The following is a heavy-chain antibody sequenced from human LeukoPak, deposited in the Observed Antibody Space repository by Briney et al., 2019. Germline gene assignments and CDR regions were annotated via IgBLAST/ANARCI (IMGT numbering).Heavy chain of an antibody. CDR1: GFTFSDYY. Sequence: GGSLRLSCAASGFTFSDYYMSWIRQAPGKGLEWVSYISSSGSTIYYADSVKGRLTISRDNAKNSLYLQMNSLRAEDTAVYYCARVFRSSGWRHFDYWGQGTLVSVAS. J-gene: IGHJ4*02. CDR2: ISSSGSTI. D-gene: IGHD6-19*01. V-gene: IGHV3-11*04. CDR3: ARVFRSSGWRHFDY.